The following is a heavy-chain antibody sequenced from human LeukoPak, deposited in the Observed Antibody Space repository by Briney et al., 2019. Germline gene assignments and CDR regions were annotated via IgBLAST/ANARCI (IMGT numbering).Heavy chain of an antibody. CDR2: IWYDGSNK. D-gene: IGHD4-17*01. V-gene: IGHV3-33*06. CDR1: GFTFSNYG. Sequence: PGGSLRLSCAASGFTFSNYGMHWVRQAPGKGLEWVAVIWYDGSNKYYADSVKGRFTISRDNSKNTLYLQMNSLRAEDTAVYYCAKLDYGDYHYEPFDYWGQGTLVTVSS. CDR3: AKLDYGDYHYEPFDY. J-gene: IGHJ4*02.